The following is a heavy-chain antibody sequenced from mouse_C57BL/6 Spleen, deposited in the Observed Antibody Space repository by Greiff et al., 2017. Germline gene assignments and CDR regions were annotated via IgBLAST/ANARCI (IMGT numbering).Heavy chain of an antibody. CDR2: IDPENGDT. J-gene: IGHJ4*01. V-gene: IGHV14-4*01. D-gene: IGHD2-5*01. Sequence: EVQLQQSGAELVRPGASVKLSCTASGFNIKDDYMHWVKQRPEQGLEWIGWIDPENGDTEYASKFQGKATITADTSSNTAYLQLSSLTSEDTAVYYCTKKGTTYYSNYGGAMDYWGQGTSVTVSS. CDR3: TKKGTTYYSNYGGAMDY. CDR1: GFNIKDDY.